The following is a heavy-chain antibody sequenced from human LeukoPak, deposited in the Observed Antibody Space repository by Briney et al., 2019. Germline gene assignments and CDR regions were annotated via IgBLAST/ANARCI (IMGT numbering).Heavy chain of an antibody. J-gene: IGHJ4*02. Sequence: GGSLRLSCAASGFTLSSYEMNWVRQAPGKGMEWVSYISSSGSTIYYTDSVKGRFTISRDNAKNSLYLQMNRLRAEDTAVYYCTYGGKKGFDYWGQGTLVTVSS. CDR2: ISSSGSTI. CDR1: GFTLSSYE. V-gene: IGHV3-48*03. D-gene: IGHD4-23*01. CDR3: TYGGKKGFDY.